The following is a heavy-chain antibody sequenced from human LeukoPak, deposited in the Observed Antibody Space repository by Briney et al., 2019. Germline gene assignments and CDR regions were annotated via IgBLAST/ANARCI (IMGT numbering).Heavy chain of an antibody. J-gene: IGHJ4*02. V-gene: IGHV3-23*01. CDR3: AKVLTIQLWDPFDY. D-gene: IGHD5-18*01. CDR1: GFXFSRYA. CDR2: ISGSGDGT. Sequence: PGGSLRLSCAASGFXFSRYAISWVRQAPGKGLEWVSLISGSGDGTYYADSVKGRFTISRDNSKNTLYLQMNSLRAEDTAVYYCAKVLTIQLWDPFDYWGQGTLVTVSS.